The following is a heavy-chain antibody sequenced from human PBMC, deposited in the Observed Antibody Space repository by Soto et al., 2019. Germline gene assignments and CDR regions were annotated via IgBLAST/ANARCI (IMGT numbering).Heavy chain of an antibody. CDR2: IWDDGTNK. J-gene: IGHJ6*02. Sequence: GSLRLSCAVSGFTFSSYGMHWVRQAPGKGLEWVVLIWDDGTNKYYADSVKGRFTISRDNSKNMLYLQMNSLRAEDTAVYYCAREYYDFWSGSRLSYGMDVWGQGTTVTVSS. V-gene: IGHV3-33*01. CDR3: AREYYDFWSGSRLSYGMDV. D-gene: IGHD3-3*01. CDR1: GFTFSSYG.